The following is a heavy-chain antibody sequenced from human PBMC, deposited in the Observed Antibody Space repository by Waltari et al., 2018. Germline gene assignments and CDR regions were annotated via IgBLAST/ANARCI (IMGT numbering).Heavy chain of an antibody. CDR2: INPNSGGT. V-gene: IGHV1-2*02. CDR3: ARGWGIARRPSHFDY. J-gene: IGHJ4*02. CDR1: GYTFTGYY. Sequence: QVQLVQSGAEVKKPGASVKVSCQASGYTFTGYYMHWVRRAPGQGLEGMGWINPNSGGTNYAQKFQGRVTMTRDTSISTAYMELSRLRSDDTAVYYCARGWGIARRPSHFDYWGQGTLVTVSS. D-gene: IGHD6-13*01.